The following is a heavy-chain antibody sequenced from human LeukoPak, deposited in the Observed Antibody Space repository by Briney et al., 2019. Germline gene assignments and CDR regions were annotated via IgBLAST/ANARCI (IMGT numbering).Heavy chain of an antibody. V-gene: IGHV3-48*03. Sequence: PGGSLRLSCAASTFTFSSYAMNWVRQAPGKGLDWVSYISSSGNNIYYADSVKGRFTISRDNAKNSLLLQMSSVRAEDTAVYYCARNGDSGGNVGFDYWGQGTLVTVSS. CDR2: ISSSGNNI. CDR1: TFTFSSYA. J-gene: IGHJ4*02. D-gene: IGHD4-17*01. CDR3: ARNGDSGGNVGFDY.